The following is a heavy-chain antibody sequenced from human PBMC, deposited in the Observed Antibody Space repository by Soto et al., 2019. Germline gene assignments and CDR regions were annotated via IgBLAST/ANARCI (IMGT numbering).Heavy chain of an antibody. Sequence: GGSLRLFCAASGFTFSSYGMHWVRQAPGKGLEWVAVIWYDGSNKYYADSVKGRFTISRDNSKNTLYLQMNSLRAEDTAVYYCARGTAMVPFDYWGQGTLVTVSS. D-gene: IGHD5-18*01. V-gene: IGHV3-33*01. J-gene: IGHJ4*02. CDR3: ARGTAMVPFDY. CDR1: GFTFSSYG. CDR2: IWYDGSNK.